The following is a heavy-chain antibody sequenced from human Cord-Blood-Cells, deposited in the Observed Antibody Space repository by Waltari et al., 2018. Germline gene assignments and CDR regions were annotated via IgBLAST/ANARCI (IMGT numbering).Heavy chain of an antibody. CDR3: ARGAYGSGSYYAFDI. V-gene: IGHV1-2*04. D-gene: IGHD3-10*01. Sequence: QVQLVQSGAEVKKPGASVKVSCKASGYTFTGYYMHWVRQAPGQGLEWMAWINPNDGGKNNAQKFQGWVTMTRDTSISTAYMELSRLRSDDTAVYYCARGAYGSGSYYAFDIWGQGTMVTVSS. CDR1: GYTFTGYY. J-gene: IGHJ3*02. CDR2: INPNDGGK.